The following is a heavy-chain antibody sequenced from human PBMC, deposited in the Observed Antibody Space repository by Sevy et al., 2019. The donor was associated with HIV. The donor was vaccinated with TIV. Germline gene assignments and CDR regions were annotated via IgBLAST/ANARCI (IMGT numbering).Heavy chain of an antibody. V-gene: IGHV1-69*13. Sequence: ASVKVSCKASGGTFSSYAISWVRQAPGQGLEWMGGTIPIFGTANYAQKFQGRVTITADESTSTAYMELSSLRSEDTAVYYCARVGRIAARSYYYYGMDVWGQGTTVTVSS. CDR1: GGTFSSYA. D-gene: IGHD6-6*01. J-gene: IGHJ6*02. CDR2: TIPIFGTA. CDR3: ARVGRIAARSYYYYGMDV.